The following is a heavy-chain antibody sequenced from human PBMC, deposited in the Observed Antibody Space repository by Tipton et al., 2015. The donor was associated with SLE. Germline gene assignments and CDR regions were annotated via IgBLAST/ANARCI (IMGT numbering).Heavy chain of an antibody. Sequence: TLSLTCTVSGGSIGSSSYYWDWIRQPPGKGLEWIGSMYYSGSTYYNPSLKSRVTISIDTSKNQFSLKLSSMTAADTAVYYCARHERWPHFDYWGQGTLVTVSS. V-gene: IGHV4-39*07. CDR3: ARHERWPHFDY. D-gene: IGHD6-19*01. CDR2: MYYSGST. J-gene: IGHJ4*02. CDR1: GGSIGSSSYY.